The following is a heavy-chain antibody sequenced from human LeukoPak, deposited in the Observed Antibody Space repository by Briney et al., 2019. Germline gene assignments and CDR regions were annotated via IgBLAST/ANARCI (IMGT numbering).Heavy chain of an antibody. J-gene: IGHJ3*02. D-gene: IGHD3-22*01. V-gene: IGHV4-39*07. CDR3: ARTWNYYDSNGAFDI. Sequence: SETLSLTCTVSGGSISSSSYYWGWLRQPPGKGLEWIGSIYYSGSTYYNPSLKSRVTISVDTSKNQFSLKLSSVTAADTAVYYCARTWNYYDSNGAFDIWGQGTMVTVSS. CDR2: IYYSGST. CDR1: GGSISSSSYY.